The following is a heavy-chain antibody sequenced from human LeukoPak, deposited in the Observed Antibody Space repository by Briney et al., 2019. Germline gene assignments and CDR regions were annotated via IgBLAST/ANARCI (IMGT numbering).Heavy chain of an antibody. D-gene: IGHD3-22*01. V-gene: IGHV4-34*01. CDR1: GGSFSGYY. J-gene: IGHJ5*02. CDR2: INHSGST. Sequence: KASGTLSLTCAVYGGSFSGYYWSWIRQPPGKGLEWIGEINHSGSTNYNPSLKSRVTISVDTPKNQFSLNLSSVTAADTAVYYCARGSPISSDSSGYYYDWFDPWGQGTLVTVSS. CDR3: ARGSPISSDSSGYYYDWFDP.